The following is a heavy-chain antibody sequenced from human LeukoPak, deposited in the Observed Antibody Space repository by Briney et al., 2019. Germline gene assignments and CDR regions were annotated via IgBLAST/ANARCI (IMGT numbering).Heavy chain of an antibody. V-gene: IGHV3-7*03. CDR1: GFALSSHW. Sequence: GGSLRLSCAASGFALSSHWMTWVRQVPGRGPEWVANVNRDGSETYYLDSVKGRFTNSKDNAKNSLYLQMNSLRAEDTALYHCARNNGMDVWGQGTTVIVSS. J-gene: IGHJ6*02. CDR2: VNRDGSET. CDR3: ARNNGMDV.